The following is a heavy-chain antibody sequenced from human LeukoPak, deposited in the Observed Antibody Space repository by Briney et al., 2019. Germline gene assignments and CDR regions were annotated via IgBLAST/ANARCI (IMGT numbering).Heavy chain of an antibody. D-gene: IGHD3-22*01. J-gene: IGHJ4*02. CDR1: GGSISTYF. Sequence: SETLSLTCTVSGGSISTYFWSWIRQPAGKGLEWIGRIYASGKTNYNPSLKSRVTMSVDTPKNQFSLKMSSVTAADTAVYYCARDLGYYDSSGYSDYWGQGTLVTVSS. CDR2: IYASGKT. V-gene: IGHV4-4*07. CDR3: ARDLGYYDSSGYSDY.